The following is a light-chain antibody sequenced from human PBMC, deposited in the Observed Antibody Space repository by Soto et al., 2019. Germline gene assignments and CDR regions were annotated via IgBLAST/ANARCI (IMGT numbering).Light chain of an antibody. Sequence: QSALTQPPSASGSLGQSVTISCTGTSSDIGDYNYVSWYQQHAGKAPKLMIYEVSQRPSGVPDRFSGSRSGTSASLAISGLQSDDEAVYFCSTWDDSLNGWVFGGGTKLTVL. CDR2: EVS. CDR3: STWDDSLNGWV. V-gene: IGLV2-8*01. J-gene: IGLJ3*02. CDR1: SSDIGDYNY.